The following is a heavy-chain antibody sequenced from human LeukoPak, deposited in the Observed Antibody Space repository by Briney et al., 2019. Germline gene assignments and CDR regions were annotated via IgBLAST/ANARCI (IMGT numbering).Heavy chain of an antibody. V-gene: IGHV3-11*05. J-gene: IGHJ4*02. CDR2: ISSNSKYI. CDR3: ARDNGNKYYFDY. CDR1: GFMFSDYF. Sequence: GGSLRLSCAASGFMFSDYFMSWIRQAPGKEVEGISYISSNSKYIKYADSVKGRFTISRDNAKKSLYLQMNSLRAEDTAVYYCARDNGNKYYFDYWGQGTLVTVSS. D-gene: IGHD2-8*01.